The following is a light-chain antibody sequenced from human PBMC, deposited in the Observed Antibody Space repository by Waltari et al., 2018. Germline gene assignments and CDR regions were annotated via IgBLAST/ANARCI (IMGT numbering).Light chain of an antibody. CDR2: LTY. Sequence: VQLTQSPSSLSASVGDRVTITCRSSQDIRYDLSWYQHKPGSAPKLLIYLTYSLQSGVPPRFSGSGSGTEFTLTISSLQPEDYATYYCLQDSHYPWTFGPGTKVEI. J-gene: IGKJ1*01. CDR1: QDIRYD. CDR3: LQDSHYPWT. V-gene: IGKV1-6*02.